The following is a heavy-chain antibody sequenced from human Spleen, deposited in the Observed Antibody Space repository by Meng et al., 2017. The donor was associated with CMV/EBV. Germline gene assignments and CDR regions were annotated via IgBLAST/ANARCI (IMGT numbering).Heavy chain of an antibody. CDR3: ARSGYYVWGSYRYYGMDV. CDR2: INHSGST. V-gene: IGHV4-34*01. CDR1: GGSFSGYY. D-gene: IGHD3-16*02. J-gene: IGHJ6*02. Sequence: GSLRLSCAVYGGSFSGYYWSWIRQPPGKGLEWIGEINHSGSTNYNPSLKSRVTISVDTSKNQFSLKLSSVTAADTAVYYCARSGYYVWGSYRYYGMDVWGQGTTVTV.